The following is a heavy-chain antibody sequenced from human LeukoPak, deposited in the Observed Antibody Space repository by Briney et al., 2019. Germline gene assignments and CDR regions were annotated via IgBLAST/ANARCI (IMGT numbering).Heavy chain of an antibody. V-gene: IGHV3-33*01. D-gene: IGHD2-8*01. Sequence: GRSLRLSCAASGFTFSSYGMHWVRQAPGKGLEWVAVIWYDGSNKYYADSVKGRFTISRDNSKNTLYLQMNSLRAEDTAVYYCARGLVATNTFDYWGQGTLDTVSS. CDR1: GFTFSSYG. J-gene: IGHJ4*02. CDR2: IWYDGSNK. CDR3: ARGLVATNTFDY.